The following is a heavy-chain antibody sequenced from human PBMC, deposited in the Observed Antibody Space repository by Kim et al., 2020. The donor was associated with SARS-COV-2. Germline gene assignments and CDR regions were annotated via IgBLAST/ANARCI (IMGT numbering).Heavy chain of an antibody. CDR2: ISHNGGNQ. D-gene: IGHD4-17*01. J-gene: IGHJ4*02. V-gene: IGHV3-30-3*01. CDR3: ASDREDYGGHGGFDY. CDR1: GFTFSSYD. Sequence: GGSLRLSCAASGFTFSSYDMNWVREAPGKGLEWVALISHNGGNQYYADSWKGRFTISRDNSRNTLYLEMSRLRLDDTAVYYCASDREDYGGHGGFDYWGQGALVTVSS.